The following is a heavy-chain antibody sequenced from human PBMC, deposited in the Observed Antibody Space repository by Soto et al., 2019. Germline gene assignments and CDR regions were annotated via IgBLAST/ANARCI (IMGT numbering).Heavy chain of an antibody. Sequence: LSLTCTVSGDSISSGGYSWSWIRQAPGKGLEWVSHISSSGSTIYLADSVKGRFSISRDNAKNSLYLQMNSLRAEDTAIYFCARDPYNWEVDHYFEYWGRGDLVTVSS. CDR3: ARDPYNWEVDHYFEY. CDR2: ISSSGSTI. D-gene: IGHD1-1*01. J-gene: IGHJ4*02. CDR1: GDSISSGGYS. V-gene: IGHV3-11*01.